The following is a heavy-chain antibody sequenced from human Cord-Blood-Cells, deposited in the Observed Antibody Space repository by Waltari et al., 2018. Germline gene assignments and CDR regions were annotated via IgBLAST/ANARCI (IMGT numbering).Heavy chain of an antibody. V-gene: IGHV3-21*01. CDR1: GFTFSSYS. Sequence: EVQLVESGGGLVKPGGSLRVSCAASGFTFSSYSMKRVRKVPGKGLGWVSSSSSRSSYIYYADSVKRRFTIARDNAKNSLYLQMNSLRAEDTAVYYCARDPYEGVVVVVAATLDYWGQGTLVTVSS. CDR3: ARDPYEGVVVVVAATLDY. D-gene: IGHD2-15*01. J-gene: IGHJ4*02. CDR2: SSSRSSYI.